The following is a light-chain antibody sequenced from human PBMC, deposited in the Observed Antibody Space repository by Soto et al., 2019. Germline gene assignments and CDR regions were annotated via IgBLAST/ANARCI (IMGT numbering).Light chain of an antibody. J-gene: IGKJ2*01. V-gene: IGKV3-15*01. CDR2: GAS. CDR3: QQYNNWPPGT. Sequence: EIVLTQSPATLSVSPGERATLSCRASQSVGSSLAWYQQKPEQAPRLLIYGASTRATVVPARFSGSGSGTEFTLTISRLQSEDFAVYYCQQYNNWPPGTFGQGTKLEVK. CDR1: QSVGSS.